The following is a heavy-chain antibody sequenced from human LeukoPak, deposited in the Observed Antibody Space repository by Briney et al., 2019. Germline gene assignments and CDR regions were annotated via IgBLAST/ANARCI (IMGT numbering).Heavy chain of an antibody. CDR1: GFTFSSFA. J-gene: IGHJ4*02. V-gene: IGHV3-23*03. CDR3: AKDFSKYGWYLY. Sequence: GGSLRLSCAASGFTFSSFAMNWVRQAPGKGLQWVSVIYPGGDIYYSDSVKGRFIISRDNSKNTLSLQMNSLTADDTAVYYCAKDFSKYGWYLYWGQGTLVTVSS. CDR2: IYPGGDI. D-gene: IGHD6-19*01.